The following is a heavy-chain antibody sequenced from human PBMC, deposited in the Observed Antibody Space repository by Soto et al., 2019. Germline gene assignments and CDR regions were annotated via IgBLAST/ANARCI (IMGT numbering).Heavy chain of an antibody. J-gene: IGHJ4*02. Sequence: GGSLRLSCAASGFTFSTYWLHWVRQAPGKGLVWVSRINSDGSSTSYADSVKGRFTISRDNAKNTLYLQMNSLRAEDTAVYYCARVEADKPFDYWGQGTLVTVSS. CDR2: INSDGSST. V-gene: IGHV3-74*01. CDR3: ARVEADKPFDY. CDR1: GFTFSTYW.